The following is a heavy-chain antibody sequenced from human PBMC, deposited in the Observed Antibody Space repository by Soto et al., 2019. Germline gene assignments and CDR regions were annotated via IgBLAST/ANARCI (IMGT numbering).Heavy chain of an antibody. J-gene: IGHJ3*02. Sequence: QVQLVQSGAEVKKPGSSVKVSCKASGGSFSSYAISWVRQAPVQGLEWMGGIIPIFGTATYAQKVQGRVTIIADKSTSTAYMELSSLRSEDTAVYYCARAGPVAGNHAFDIWGQGTLVTVSS. CDR1: GGSFSSYA. V-gene: IGHV1-69*06. D-gene: IGHD6-19*01. CDR3: ARAGPVAGNHAFDI. CDR2: IIPIFGTA.